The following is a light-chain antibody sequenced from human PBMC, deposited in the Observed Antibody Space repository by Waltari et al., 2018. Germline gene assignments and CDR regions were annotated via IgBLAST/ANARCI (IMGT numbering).Light chain of an antibody. CDR1: NSNIGSNY. CDR3: AAWDDSLSAVP. CDR2: KNK. V-gene: IGLV1-47*01. J-gene: IGLJ2*01. Sequence: QSVLTQPPSTSGTPGQRVTISCSGSNSNIGSNYVYWYQQVPGMAPKLHTYKNKQRPSVVPDRFSGCQSGTSASLAISALRSEDEADYYCAAWDDSLSAVPFGGGTKVTVL.